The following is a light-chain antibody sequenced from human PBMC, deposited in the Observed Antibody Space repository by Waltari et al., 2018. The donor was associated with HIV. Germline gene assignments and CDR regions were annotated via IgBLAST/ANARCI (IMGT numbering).Light chain of an antibody. V-gene: IGLV2-14*01. CDR3: SSFTSRTTQV. CDR1: SSDVGSYNY. Sequence: QSALTQPASVSGSPGQSITISCTGTSSDVGSYNYVSWYQQHPGKAPKLMIYEVNNRPSGVSNRFSASKSDNTASLTISGLQAEDEADYYCSSFTSRTTQVFGTGTKVTVL. CDR2: EVN. J-gene: IGLJ1*01.